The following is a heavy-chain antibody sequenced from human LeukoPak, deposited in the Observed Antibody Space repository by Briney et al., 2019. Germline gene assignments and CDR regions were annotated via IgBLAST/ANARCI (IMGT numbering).Heavy chain of an antibody. J-gene: IGHJ4*02. CDR3: AKGTTGSLDY. CDR2: ISWDGGST. V-gene: IGHV3-43D*03. CDR1: GFTFDDYA. D-gene: IGHD4-17*01. Sequence: GGSLRLSCAASGFTFDDYAMHWVRQAPGKGLEWVSLISWDGGSTYYADSVKGRFTISRDNSKNSLYLQMNSLRAEDTALYYYAKGTTGSLDYWGQGTLVTVSS.